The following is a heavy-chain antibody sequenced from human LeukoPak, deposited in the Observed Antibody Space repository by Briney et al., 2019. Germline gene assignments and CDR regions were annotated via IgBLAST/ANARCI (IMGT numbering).Heavy chain of an antibody. CDR3: TRGRIYFDF. CDR1: GFTSSTYE. Sequence: GGSLRLSCVASGFTSSTYEMKWVRQAPGKGLEWISHISSSSGSTISYADSVKSRFTISRDNAKNSLYLQMNSLRAEDTAVYFCTRGRIYFDFWGQGALVTVSS. D-gene: IGHD2-15*01. CDR2: ISSSSGSTI. V-gene: IGHV3-48*03. J-gene: IGHJ4*02.